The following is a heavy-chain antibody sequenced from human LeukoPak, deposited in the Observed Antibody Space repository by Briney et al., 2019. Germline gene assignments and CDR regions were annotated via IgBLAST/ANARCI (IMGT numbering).Heavy chain of an antibody. CDR1: GFTFSSYS. Sequence: GGSLRLSCAASGFTFSSYSMNWVRQAPGKGLDWVSRINSEGISTDYADSVKGRFTISRDNSKNTLYLQMNSLRPEDTAVYYCARSRRRELLGTYFDYWGQGTLVTVSS. CDR2: INSEGIST. CDR3: ARSRRRELLGTYFDY. D-gene: IGHD1-26*01. J-gene: IGHJ4*02. V-gene: IGHV3-74*01.